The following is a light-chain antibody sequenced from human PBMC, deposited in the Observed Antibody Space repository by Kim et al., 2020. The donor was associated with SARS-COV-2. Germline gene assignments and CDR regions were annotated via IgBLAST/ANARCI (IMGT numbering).Light chain of an antibody. CDR1: QDIRHY. J-gene: IGKJ1*01. Sequence: DIQLTQSPSSLSASLGDRVSITCRASQDIRHYLAWYQHQPGKLPIVLVYDTSVQSGVSSRFTGSGSGTDFILTISSLQPEDVATYYCHQYSAPPWTFGQGTKVDIK. CDR3: HQYSAPPWT. CDR2: DTS. V-gene: IGKV1-27*01.